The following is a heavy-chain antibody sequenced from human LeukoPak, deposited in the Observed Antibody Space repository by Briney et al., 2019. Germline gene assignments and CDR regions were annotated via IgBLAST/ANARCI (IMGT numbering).Heavy chain of an antibody. CDR3: AKETPNTGRFDP. CDR1: GHTFTTYY. D-gene: IGHD1-14*01. V-gene: IGHV1-46*01. CDR2: INPSGDGT. J-gene: IGHJ5*02. Sequence: ASVKVSCKASGHTFTTYYVHLVRQAPGQGLEWMGVINPSGDGTNYPQRFQGRVTLTRDTSTSTVYMELTSLRSEDTAMYYCAKETPNTGRFDPWGQGTLVTRS.